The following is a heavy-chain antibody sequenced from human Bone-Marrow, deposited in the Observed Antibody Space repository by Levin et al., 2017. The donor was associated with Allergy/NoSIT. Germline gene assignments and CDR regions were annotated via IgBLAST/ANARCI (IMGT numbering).Heavy chain of an antibody. J-gene: IGHJ2*01. CDR3: AKCGGYCSGGSCYCGYFDL. CDR2: ISGSGGST. Sequence: GGSLRLSCAASGFTFSSYAMSWVRQAPGKGLEWVSAISGSGGSTYYADSVKGRFTISRDNSKNTLYLQMNSLRAEDTAVYYCAKCGGYCSGGSCYCGYFDLWGRGTLVTVSS. CDR1: GFTFSSYA. D-gene: IGHD2-15*01. V-gene: IGHV3-23*01.